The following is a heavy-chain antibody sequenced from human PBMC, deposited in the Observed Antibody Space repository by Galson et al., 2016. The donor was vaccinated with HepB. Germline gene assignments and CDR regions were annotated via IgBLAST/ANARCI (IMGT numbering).Heavy chain of an antibody. J-gene: IGHJ3*02. V-gene: IGHV3-7*03. Sequence: SLRLSCAASGFTFSNYWMTWVRQAPGKGLEWVANIKGDGSKENYVDSVEGQFSISRDNAKNSLYLHMNSLRAEDTAVYYRVRDRNYYRSNRWYDVFDIWGQGRLVTVSS. D-gene: IGHD3-22*01. CDR2: IKGDGSKE. CDR1: GFTFSNYW. CDR3: VRDRNYYRSNRWYDVFDI.